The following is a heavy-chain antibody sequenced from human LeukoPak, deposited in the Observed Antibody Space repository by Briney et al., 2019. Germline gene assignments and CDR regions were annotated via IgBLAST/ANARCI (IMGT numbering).Heavy chain of an antibody. D-gene: IGHD6-13*01. V-gene: IGHV4-59*01. J-gene: IGHJ4*02. CDR3: ARGKVGQQLVAYPDY. Sequence: PSETLSLTCTVSGGSISSYYWSWIRQPPGKGLEWLGHIYYSGSTNYNPSLKSRVTISVDTSKNQFSLKLSSVTAADTAVYYCARGKVGQQLVAYPDYWGQGTLVTVSS. CDR2: IYYSGST. CDR1: GGSISSYY.